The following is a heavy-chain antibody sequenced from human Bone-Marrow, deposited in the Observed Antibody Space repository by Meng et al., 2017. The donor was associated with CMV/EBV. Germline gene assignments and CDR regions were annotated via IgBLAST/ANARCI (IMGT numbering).Heavy chain of an antibody. D-gene: IGHD6-13*01. J-gene: IGHJ4*02. V-gene: IGHV3-48*04. CDR1: GFTFSSYA. CDR2: ISSSSSTI. Sequence: GESLKISCAASGFTFSSYAMHWVRQAPGKGLEWVSYISSSSSTIYYADSVKGRFTISRDNAKNSLYLQMNSLRAEDTAVYYCARRMAAAGTGYWGQGTLVTVSS. CDR3: ARRMAAAGTGY.